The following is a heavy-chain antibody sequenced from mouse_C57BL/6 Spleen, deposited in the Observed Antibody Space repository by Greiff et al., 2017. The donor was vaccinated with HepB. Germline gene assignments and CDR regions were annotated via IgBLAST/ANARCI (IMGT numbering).Heavy chain of an antibody. D-gene: IGHD1-1*01. CDR2: ILPGSGST. V-gene: IGHV1-9*01. CDR1: GYTFTGYW. Sequence: VQLQQSGAELMKPGASVKLSCKATGYTFTGYWIEWVKQRPGHGLEWIGEILPGSGSTNYNEKFKGKATFTADTSSNTAYMQLSSLTTEDSAIYYGAREEITTVVAPFAYWGQGTLVTVSA. J-gene: IGHJ3*01. CDR3: AREEITTVVAPFAY.